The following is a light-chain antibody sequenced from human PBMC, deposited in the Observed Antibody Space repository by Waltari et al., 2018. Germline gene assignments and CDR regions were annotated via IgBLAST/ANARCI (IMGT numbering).Light chain of an antibody. Sequence: QPVLPQPPSSSASPGESARLTCTLPSDINVGDFNIYWYQHKPGSPPRFLLYYKSDSEKAQGSGVPSRFSGSKDASANAGILLISGLQSEDEADYYCMFWPSNVWVFGGGTKLTVL. CDR1: SDINVGDFN. V-gene: IGLV5-37*01. CDR2: YKSDSEK. CDR3: MFWPSNVWV. J-gene: IGLJ3*02.